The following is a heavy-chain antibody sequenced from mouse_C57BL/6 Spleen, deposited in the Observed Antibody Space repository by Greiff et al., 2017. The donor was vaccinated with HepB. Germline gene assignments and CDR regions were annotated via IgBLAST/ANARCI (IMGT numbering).Heavy chain of an antibody. CDR1: GYTFTSYW. CDR3: ARSLSYYIAY. J-gene: IGHJ3*01. Sequence: VKLQQPGAELVMPGASVKLSCKASGYTFTSYWMHWVKQRPGQGLEWIGEIDPSDSYTNYNQKFKGKSTLTVDKSSSTAYMQLSSLTSEDSAVYYCARSLSYYIAYWGQGTLVTVSA. D-gene: IGHD2-12*01. CDR2: IDPSDSYT. V-gene: IGHV1-69*01.